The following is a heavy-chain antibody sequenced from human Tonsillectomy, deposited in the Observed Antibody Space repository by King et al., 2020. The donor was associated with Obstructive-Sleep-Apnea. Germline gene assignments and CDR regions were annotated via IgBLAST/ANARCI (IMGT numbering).Heavy chain of an antibody. CDR3: AKCYDSSLTAIDY. V-gene: IGHV3-23*04. D-gene: IGHD3-22*01. J-gene: IGHJ4*02. CDR2: ISGRGTST. CDR1: GFTFSSYA. Sequence: VQLVESGGDLVQPGGSLRLSFAASGFTFSSYAMNWVRQAPGKGLEMVSAISGRGTSTYYSDSVKGRFTISRDNSRSSLYLQLNSLRAEDTALYYCAKCYDSSLTAIDYWGLGTLVTVSS.